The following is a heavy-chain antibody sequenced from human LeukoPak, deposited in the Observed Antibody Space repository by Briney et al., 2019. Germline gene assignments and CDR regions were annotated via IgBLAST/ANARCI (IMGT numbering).Heavy chain of an antibody. J-gene: IGHJ4*02. CDR2: INPNSGGT. CDR1: GYTFTGYY. D-gene: IGHD6-6*01. Sequence: ASVKVSCKASGYTFTGYYMHWVRQAPGQGLEWMGWINPNSGGTNYAQKFQGRVTMTRDTSISTAYMELSRLRSDDMAVYYCARSSGYSSSSANFDYWGQGTLVTVSS. CDR3: ARSSGYSSSSANFDY. V-gene: IGHV1-2*02.